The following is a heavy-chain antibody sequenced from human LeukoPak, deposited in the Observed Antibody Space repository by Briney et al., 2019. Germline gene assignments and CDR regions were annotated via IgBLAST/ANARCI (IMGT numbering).Heavy chain of an antibody. CDR2: INQAGSEK. CDR1: GFTFSNYW. J-gene: IGHJ4*02. CDR3: ARDKSYGDSSDY. D-gene: IGHD2-21*02. V-gene: IGHV3-7*01. Sequence: GGSLRLSCAATGFTFSNYWMSWVRQAPGRGLEWVANINQAGSEKYYVGSVKGRFTISRDNARNSLYLQMNSLRAEDTAVYYCARDKSYGDSSDYWGQGTLVTVSS.